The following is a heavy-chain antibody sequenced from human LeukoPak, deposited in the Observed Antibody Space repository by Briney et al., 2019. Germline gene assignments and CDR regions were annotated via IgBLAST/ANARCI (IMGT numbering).Heavy chain of an antibody. CDR2: IYPGDSDT. D-gene: IGHD2-8*02. J-gene: IGHJ4*02. V-gene: IGHV5-51*01. CDR3: ARRSCSGGVCYPDY. Sequence: GESLKISCKGSGDSFTNHWIGWVRQMPGKGLEWMGIIYPGDSDTRYSPSFQGQVTISADKSISTAYLQWSSPKASDTAIYYCARRSCSGGVCYPDYWGQGTLVTVSS. CDR1: GDSFTNHW.